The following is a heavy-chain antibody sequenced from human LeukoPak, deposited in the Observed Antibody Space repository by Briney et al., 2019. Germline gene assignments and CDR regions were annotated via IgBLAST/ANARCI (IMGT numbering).Heavy chain of an antibody. CDR1: GFIFSSYG. V-gene: IGHV3-30*02. Sequence: PGGSLRLSCAASGFIFSSYGMHWVRQAPGKGLEWVAFIRYDGSNKYYADSVKGRFTISRDNSKNTLYLQMNSLRAEDTAVYYCAKVLFAYGYGSSLDHWGQGTVVGVSS. CDR2: IRYDGSNK. J-gene: IGHJ4*02. CDR3: AKVLFAYGYGSSLDH. D-gene: IGHD3-22*01.